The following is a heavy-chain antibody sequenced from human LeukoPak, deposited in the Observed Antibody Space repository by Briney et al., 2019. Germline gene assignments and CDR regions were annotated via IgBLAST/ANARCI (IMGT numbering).Heavy chain of an antibody. Sequence: GGSLRLSCAASGFTFSSYGMHWVRQAPGKGLEWVAFIRYDGSNKYYADSVKGRFTISRDSSKYTLYLMMNSLRPEDTALYYCAEHGYSFDSWGQGTLVTVSS. V-gene: IGHV3-30*02. CDR1: GFTFSSYG. CDR2: IRYDGSNK. CDR3: AEHGYSFDS. J-gene: IGHJ4*02. D-gene: IGHD5-12*01.